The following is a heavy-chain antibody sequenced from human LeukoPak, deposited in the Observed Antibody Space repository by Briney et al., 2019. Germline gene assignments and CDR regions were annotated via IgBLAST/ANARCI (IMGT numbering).Heavy chain of an antibody. CDR1: GFAITNYA. CDR3: ARAYYGSGTYLRMDV. CDR2: INAYNGNT. D-gene: IGHD3-10*01. J-gene: IGHJ6*02. Sequence: GASVKVSCKGSGFAITNYAVTWVRQAPGQGLEWVGWINAYNGNTNYAQNLQGRVTLTTDTSTSTAYMELRSLRSDDTAVYYCARAYYGSGTYLRMDVWGQGTTVTVSS. V-gene: IGHV1-18*01.